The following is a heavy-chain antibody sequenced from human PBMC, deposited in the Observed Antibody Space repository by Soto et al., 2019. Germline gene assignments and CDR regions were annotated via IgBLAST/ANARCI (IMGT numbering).Heavy chain of an antibody. CDR2: IYSSGST. J-gene: IGHJ5*02. D-gene: IGHD3-3*01. V-gene: IGHV4-4*07. CDR1: GGTISGYY. CDR3: ARGQRFSDWFDP. Sequence: PSETLSLTCTVTGGTISGYYRTWIRHSAGGGLEWIGRIYSSGSTNYNPSLKSRVTISLDTSMNHFSLRLSSVTAADTAVYYCARGQRFSDWFDPWGQGTLVTVSS.